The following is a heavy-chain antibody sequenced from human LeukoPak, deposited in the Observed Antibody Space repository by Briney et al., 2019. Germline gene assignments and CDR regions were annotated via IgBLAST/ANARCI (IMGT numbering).Heavy chain of an antibody. CDR1: GFTFNIYA. V-gene: IGHV3-23*01. CDR3: AKDRPNYYDSSGHYYRRNGDY. CDR2: ITSSGTGT. Sequence: PGGSLRLSCAASGFTFNIYAMSWVRQAAGKGLEWVSSITSSGTGTFYADSVKGRFTISRDNSESTLYLQMNSVRAEDTAVYYCAKDRPNYYDSSGHYYRRNGDYWGQGTLVTVSS. D-gene: IGHD3-22*01. J-gene: IGHJ4*02.